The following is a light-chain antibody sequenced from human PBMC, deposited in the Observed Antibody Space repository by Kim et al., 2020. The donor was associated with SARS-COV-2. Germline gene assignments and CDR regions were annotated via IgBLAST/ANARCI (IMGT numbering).Light chain of an antibody. CDR3: QQRSNWPRYS. Sequence: FSPGERAPLSCRASQSFGGNLAWYQHKLGQAPRLLIYDASNRAIGVPDRFSGSGSGTDFTLTISSLEPEDFAIYYCQQRSNWPRYSFGQGTKLEIK. J-gene: IGKJ2*03. V-gene: IGKV3-11*01. CDR1: QSFGGN. CDR2: DAS.